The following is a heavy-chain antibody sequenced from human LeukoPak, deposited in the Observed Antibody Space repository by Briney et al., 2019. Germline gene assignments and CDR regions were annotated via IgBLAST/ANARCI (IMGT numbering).Heavy chain of an antibody. CDR3: ARSHTVAGFDY. Sequence: SETLSLTCAVYGGSFSGYYWSWIRQPPGKGLVWIGEINHSGSTNYNPSLKGRVTISVDTSKNQFSLKLSSVTAADTAVYYCARSHTVAGFDYWGQGTLVTVSS. D-gene: IGHD4-23*01. V-gene: IGHV4-34*01. J-gene: IGHJ4*02. CDR2: INHSGST. CDR1: GGSFSGYY.